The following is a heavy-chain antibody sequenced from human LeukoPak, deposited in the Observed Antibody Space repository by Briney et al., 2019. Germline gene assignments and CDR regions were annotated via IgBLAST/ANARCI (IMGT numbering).Heavy chain of an antibody. Sequence: SETLSLTCTVSGGSISSSSYYWGWIRQPPGKGLEWIGSIYYSGSTYDNPSLKSRVTISVDTSKNQFSLKLSSVTAADTAVYYCARYGSGSYSFGMDVWGQGATVTVSS. V-gene: IGHV4-39*01. CDR2: IYYSGST. J-gene: IGHJ6*02. CDR1: GGSISSSSYY. CDR3: ARYGSGSYSFGMDV. D-gene: IGHD3-10*01.